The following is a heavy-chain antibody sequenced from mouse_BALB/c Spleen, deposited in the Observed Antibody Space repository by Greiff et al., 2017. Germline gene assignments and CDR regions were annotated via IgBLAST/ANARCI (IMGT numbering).Heavy chain of an antibody. V-gene: IGHV1-9*01. D-gene: IGHD1-1*01. CDR3: ARDYYYGSSHVFAY. CDR2: ILPGSGST. Sequence: QVQLQQSGAELMKPGASVKISCKATGYTFSSYWIEWVKQRPGHGLEWIGEILPGSGSTNYNEKFKGKATFTADTSSNTAYMQLSSLTSEDSAVYYCARDYYYGSSHVFAYWGQGTLVTVSA. CDR1: GYTFSSYW. J-gene: IGHJ3*01.